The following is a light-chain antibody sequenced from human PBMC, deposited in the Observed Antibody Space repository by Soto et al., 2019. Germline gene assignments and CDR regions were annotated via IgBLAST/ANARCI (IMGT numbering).Light chain of an antibody. CDR2: AAS. CDR1: QSISSY. J-gene: IGKJ1*01. V-gene: IGKV1-39*01. CDR3: QQSYTTPRT. Sequence: DIEMTQSPSSLPASVGDRVTITCRASQSISSYLNWYQQKPGNAPNLLIYAASTLQSGVPSRFSAYGSETDFTLTISNLQAEDFATYYCQQSYTTPRTFGQGTKVEVK.